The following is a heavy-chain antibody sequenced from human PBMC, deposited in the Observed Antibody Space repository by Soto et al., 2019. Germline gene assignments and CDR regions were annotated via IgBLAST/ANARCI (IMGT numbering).Heavy chain of an antibody. CDR3: ARGGDVLDY. J-gene: IGHJ4*02. CDR2: TSSDGSNK. D-gene: IGHD3-16*01. V-gene: IGHV3-30*03. Sequence: QVQLVESGGGVVRPGKSLTLSCTGSGFAFGGFGIHWVRQSPGKGLEWLAMTSSDGSNKYLADSVKGRFTLSRDMSRTTVFLQMDNLKLGDTAVFYCARGGDVLDYWGRGALVTVSS. CDR1: GFAFGGFG.